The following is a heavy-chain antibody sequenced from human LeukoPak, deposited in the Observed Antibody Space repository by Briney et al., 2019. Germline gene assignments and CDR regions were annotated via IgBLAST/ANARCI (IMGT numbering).Heavy chain of an antibody. Sequence: SETLSLTCTVSGGSISSGGYYWSWIRQPPGKGLEWIGYIYHSGSTYYNPSLKSRVTISVDRSKNQFSLKLSSVTAADTAVYYCARVFYGGNSPFDYWGQGTLVTVSS. CDR3: ARVFYGGNSPFDY. CDR2: IYHSGST. J-gene: IGHJ4*02. D-gene: IGHD4-23*01. V-gene: IGHV4-30-2*01. CDR1: GGSISSGGYY.